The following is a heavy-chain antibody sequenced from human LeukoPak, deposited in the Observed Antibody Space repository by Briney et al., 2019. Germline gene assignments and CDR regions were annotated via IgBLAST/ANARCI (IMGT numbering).Heavy chain of an antibody. Sequence: GGSLRLSCAASGFTFSSYAMHWVRQAPGKGLEWVTFIRYDGSNKYYEDSVKGRFTISRDNSKNTLYLQMNSLRAEDTAVYYCAKGSKEVLFTRDHYMDVWGKGTTVTISS. J-gene: IGHJ6*03. CDR1: GFTFSSYA. D-gene: IGHD3-3*01. V-gene: IGHV3-30*02. CDR3: AKGSKEVLFTRDHYMDV. CDR2: IRYDGSNK.